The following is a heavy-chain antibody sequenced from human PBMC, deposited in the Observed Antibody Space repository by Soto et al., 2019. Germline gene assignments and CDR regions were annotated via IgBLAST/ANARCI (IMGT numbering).Heavy chain of an antibody. J-gene: IGHJ3*02. Sequence: QLQLQESGPGLVKPSETLSLTCTISGGSISSSNYYWGWIRQPPGKGLEWIGNVFYSGSTYYNPSLKSRVTISVNTSKNHFSLKLSSVTAADTAVYYCASSLYSSGWFPSYDMWGQGTMVTVSS. CDR1: GGSISSSNYY. V-gene: IGHV4-39*01. D-gene: IGHD6-19*01. CDR3: ASSLYSSGWFPSYDM. CDR2: VFYSGST.